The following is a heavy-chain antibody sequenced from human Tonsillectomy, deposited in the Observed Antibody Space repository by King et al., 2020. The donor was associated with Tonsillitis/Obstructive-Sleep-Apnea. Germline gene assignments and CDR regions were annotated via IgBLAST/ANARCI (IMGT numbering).Heavy chain of an antibody. V-gene: IGHV3-9*01. CDR1: GFTFDDYA. D-gene: IGHD5-24*01. Sequence: QLVQSGGDLVQPGRSLRLSCAASGFTFDDYAMHWVRQSPGKGLEWVSGISWNSGRIGYADSVKGRFTISRDNAKNSLYLQMNSLRAEDTALYYCAKDIGDGYNNFDYWGQGTLVTVSS. CDR2: ISWNSGRI. J-gene: IGHJ4*02. CDR3: AKDIGDGYNNFDY.